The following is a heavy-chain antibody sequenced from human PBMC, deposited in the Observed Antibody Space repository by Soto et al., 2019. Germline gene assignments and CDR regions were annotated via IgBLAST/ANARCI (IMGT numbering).Heavy chain of an antibody. CDR1: GFTLTNYA. CDR3: EGSWT. D-gene: IGHD3-3*01. CDR2: ISASGDST. J-gene: IGHJ3*01. V-gene: IGHV3-23*04. Sequence: EVQLVESGGGLVQPGGSLRLSCAASGFTLTNYAMSWVRQAPGKGLEWVSWISASGDSTYYADSVKGRFTISKDSSKNALWLEMNSLRAEGSAVYHCEGSWTWGQGTMVTVSS.